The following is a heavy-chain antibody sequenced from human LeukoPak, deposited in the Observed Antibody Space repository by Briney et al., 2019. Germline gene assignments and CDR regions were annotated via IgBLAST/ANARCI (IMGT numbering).Heavy chain of an antibody. CDR3: AKDKYSSGWYESPFDY. D-gene: IGHD6-19*01. J-gene: IGHJ4*02. Sequence: GGSLRLSCATSGFTFSNYAMSWVRQAPGKGLEWVSAISGSGGSTNYADSVKGRFTISRDNSKNTLYLQMNSLRAEDTAVYYCAKDKYSSGWYESPFDYWGQGTLVTVSS. CDR2: ISGSGGST. CDR1: GFTFSNYA. V-gene: IGHV3-23*01.